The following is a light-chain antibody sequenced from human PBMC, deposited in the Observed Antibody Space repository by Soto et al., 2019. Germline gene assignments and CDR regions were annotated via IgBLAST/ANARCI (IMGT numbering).Light chain of an antibody. CDR1: EDIRKY. J-gene: IGKJ3*01. V-gene: IGKV1-33*01. Sequence: QMTHSPSSLSASVGDRVTITCQASEDIRKYLNWYQQKPGKAPNLLISDASNLERGVPTRFGGGGSGTDFTFTISSLQPEDVATYYCQQYAALPVTFGPGTTVDI. CDR3: QQYAALPVT. CDR2: DAS.